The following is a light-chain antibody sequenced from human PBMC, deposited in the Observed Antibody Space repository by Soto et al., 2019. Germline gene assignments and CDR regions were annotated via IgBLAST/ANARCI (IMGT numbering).Light chain of an antibody. CDR2: DAS. V-gene: IGKV1-5*01. CDR3: QQYGT. Sequence: DIQMTQSPSTLSASVGDRVTITCRASQSISSWLAWYQQKPGKAPKLLIYDASSLESGVSSRFSGSGSGTEFTLTISSLQPDDFATYYCQQYGTFGQGTKVDIK. J-gene: IGKJ1*01. CDR1: QSISSW.